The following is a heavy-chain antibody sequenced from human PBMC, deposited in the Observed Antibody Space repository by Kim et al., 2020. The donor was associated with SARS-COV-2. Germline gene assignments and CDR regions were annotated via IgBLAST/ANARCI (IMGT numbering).Heavy chain of an antibody. CDR2: IIPLLGLA. J-gene: IGHJ3*02. CDR3: ARRRYDILTVGLDAFDI. D-gene: IGHD3-9*01. Sequence: SVKVSCKASGGTFSSYAISWVRQAPGQGLEWMGRIIPLLGLANYAQTFQGRVTITADKSTSTAYMELSSLRSEDTAVYYCARRRYDILTVGLDAFDIRGQGTMVTVSS. CDR1: GGTFSSYA. V-gene: IGHV1-69*04.